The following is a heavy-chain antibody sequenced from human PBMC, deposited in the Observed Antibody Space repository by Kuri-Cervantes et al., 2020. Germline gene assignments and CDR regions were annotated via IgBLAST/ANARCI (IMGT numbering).Heavy chain of an antibody. J-gene: IGHJ4*02. Sequence: LSLTCAASGFTFSSYEMNWVRQAPGKGLEWVSYISKSSSTLYYTDSVKGRFTISRDNAKNSLYLQMNSLSAEDTAVYFCAREHCSGTSCSYFDYWGQGTLVTVSS. CDR1: GFTFSSYE. CDR2: ISKSSSTL. CDR3: AREHCSGTSCSYFDY. D-gene: IGHD2-15*01. V-gene: IGHV3-48*03.